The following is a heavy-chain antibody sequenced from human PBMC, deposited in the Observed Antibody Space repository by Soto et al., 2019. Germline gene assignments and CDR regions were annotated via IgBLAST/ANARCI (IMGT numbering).Heavy chain of an antibody. V-gene: IGHV1-69*13. D-gene: IGHD5-18*01. J-gene: IGHJ6*02. CDR1: GGTFSSYA. Sequence: GASVKVSCKASGGTFSSYAISWVRQAPGQGLEWMGGIIPIFGTANYAQKFQGRVTITADESTSTAYMELSSLRSEDTAVYYCARGDTAMVNYYYGMDVWGQGTTVTVSS. CDR2: IIPIFGTA. CDR3: ARGDTAMVNYYYGMDV.